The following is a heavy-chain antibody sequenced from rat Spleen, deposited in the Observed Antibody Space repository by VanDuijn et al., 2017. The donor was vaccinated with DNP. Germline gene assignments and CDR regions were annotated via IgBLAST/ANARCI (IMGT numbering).Heavy chain of an antibody. CDR3: ARGGNYGSSWAMDA. CDR2: LTYDGVNT. Sequence: EVQLVESGGGLVQPGRSLKLSCAASGFTFSDYYMAWVRQTPTRGLEWVAYLTYDGVNTYYRDSVKGRFTISRDNAKSTLYLQMNSLRSEDMATYYCARGGNYGSSWAMDAWGQGTSVTVSS. J-gene: IGHJ4*01. CDR1: GFTFSDYY. D-gene: IGHD1-3*01. V-gene: IGHV5-22*01.